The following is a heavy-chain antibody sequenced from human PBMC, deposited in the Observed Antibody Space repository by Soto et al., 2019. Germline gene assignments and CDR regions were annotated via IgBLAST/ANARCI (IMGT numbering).Heavy chain of an antibody. V-gene: IGHV3-30*18. Sequence: GGSLRLSCAASGFTFSSYGMHWVRQAPGKGLEWVAVISYDGSNKYYADSVKGRFTISRDNSKNTLYLQMNSLRAEDTAVYYCAKDRTGSSWYNWGQGTLVTVSS. CDR3: AKDRTGSSWYN. CDR1: GFTFSSYG. D-gene: IGHD6-13*01. J-gene: IGHJ4*02. CDR2: ISYDGSNK.